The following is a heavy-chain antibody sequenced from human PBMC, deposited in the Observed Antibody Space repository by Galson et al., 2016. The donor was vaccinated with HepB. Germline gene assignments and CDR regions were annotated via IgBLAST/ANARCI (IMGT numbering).Heavy chain of an antibody. V-gene: IGHV1-46*01. CDR3: ARDWANYDIPSAPGMGGFDY. D-gene: IGHD6-13*01. J-gene: IGHJ4*02. CDR2: INPSGGIT. CDR1: GHTFTSCY. Sequence: SVKVSCKASGHTFTSCYMHWVRQAPGQGLEWMGIINPSGGITTYAQKFQGRLTMTRDTSTSTVYMELSSLRSEDTAVYYCARDWANYDIPSAPGMGGFDYWGQGTLVTVSS.